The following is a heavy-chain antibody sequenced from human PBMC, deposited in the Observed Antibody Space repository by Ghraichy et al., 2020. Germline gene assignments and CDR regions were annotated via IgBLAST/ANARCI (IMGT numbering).Heavy chain of an antibody. J-gene: IGHJ6*02. CDR3: AKVSLGDYGHYYYYYGMDV. CDR1: GFTFSSYA. CDR2: ISGSGGST. V-gene: IGHV3-23*01. Sequence: GGSLRLSCAASGFTFSSYAMSWVRQAPGKGLEWVSAISGSGGSTYYADSVKGRFTISRDNSKNTLYLQMNSLRAEDTAVYYCAKVSLGDYGHYYYYYGMDVWGQGTTVTVSS. D-gene: IGHD4-17*01.